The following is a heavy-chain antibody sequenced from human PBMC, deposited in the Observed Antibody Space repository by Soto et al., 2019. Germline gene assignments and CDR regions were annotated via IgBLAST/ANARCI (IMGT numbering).Heavy chain of an antibody. V-gene: IGHV4-30-2*01. J-gene: IGHJ3*02. Sequence: TRSLTCAVSGGSIISDGYSWSWIRQPPGKGLQWIGHIYEGGNTYYTPSLESRVAISTDKSKNQFSLRLSSVTAADTAVYYCVRRSPEDAFDIWGQGTMVTVSS. CDR3: VRRSPEDAFDI. CDR1: GGSIISDGYS. CDR2: IYEGGNT.